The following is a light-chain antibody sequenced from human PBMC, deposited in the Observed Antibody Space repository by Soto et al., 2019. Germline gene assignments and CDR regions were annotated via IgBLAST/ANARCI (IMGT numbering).Light chain of an antibody. CDR2: EVS. CDR3: SSYTTSNTVV. J-gene: IGLJ2*01. Sequence: QSVLTQPASVSGSPGQSITISCTGTSSDVGGHNYVSWYQQYPGKAPKLMIYEVSNRPSGLSNRFSGSKSGNTASLTISGLQAEDEGDYYCSSYTTSNTVVFGGGTKVTVL. CDR1: SSDVGGHNY. V-gene: IGLV2-14*01.